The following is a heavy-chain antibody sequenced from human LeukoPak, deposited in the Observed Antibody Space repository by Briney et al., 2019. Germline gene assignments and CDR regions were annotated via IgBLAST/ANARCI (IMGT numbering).Heavy chain of an antibody. J-gene: IGHJ4*02. CDR3: ARGYCSGGSCLDY. D-gene: IGHD2-15*01. CDR2: INPHSGGT. Sequence: ASVNVSCKASGYTFTGYYMHWVRLAPGQGLEWMGWINPHSGGTKYAQKFQDRVTMTRDTSISTTYMEVSRLRSDDTAVYYCARGYCSGGSCLDYWGQGTLVTASS. CDR1: GYTFTGYY. V-gene: IGHV1-2*02.